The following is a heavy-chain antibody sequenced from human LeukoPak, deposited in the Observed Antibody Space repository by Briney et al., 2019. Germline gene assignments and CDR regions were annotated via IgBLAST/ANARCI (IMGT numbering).Heavy chain of an antibody. Sequence: SVRVSCKASGYTFTGYYMHWVRQAPGQGLEWMGWINPNSGGTNYAQKFQGRVTMTRDTSISTAYMELSRLRSDDTAVYYCARVTRVYLRVVDYWGQGTLVTVSS. J-gene: IGHJ4*02. CDR1: GYTFTGYY. V-gene: IGHV1-2*02. CDR3: ARVTRVYLRVVDY. CDR2: INPNSGGT. D-gene: IGHD6-13*01.